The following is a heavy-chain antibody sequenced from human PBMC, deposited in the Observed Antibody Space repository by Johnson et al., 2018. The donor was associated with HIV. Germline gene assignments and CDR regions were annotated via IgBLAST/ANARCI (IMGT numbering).Heavy chain of an antibody. D-gene: IGHD2-15*01. J-gene: IGHJ3*02. CDR1: GFTFSSYA. CDR3: ARDKGSGLDAFDI. V-gene: IGHV3-30*04. Sequence: HVQLVESGGGVVQPGRSLRLSCAASGFTFSSYAMHWVRQAPGKGLEWVAVISYDGSNKYYADSVKGRFTISRDNSKNTLYLQMNSLRAEDTAVYYCARDKGSGLDAFDIWGQGTMVTVSS. CDR2: ISYDGSNK.